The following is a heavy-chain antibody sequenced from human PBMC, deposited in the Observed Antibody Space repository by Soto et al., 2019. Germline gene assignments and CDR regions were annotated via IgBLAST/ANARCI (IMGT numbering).Heavy chain of an antibody. D-gene: IGHD5-12*01. CDR3: ARDLSGWLHLYYYYGMDV. J-gene: IGHJ6*02. CDR1: GFTFSSYW. Sequence: EVQLVESGGGLVQPGGSLRLSCAASGFTFSSYWMHWVRQAPGKGLVWVSRINSDGSSTSYADSVKGRFTISRDNAKNTLYLQMNSLRAEDTAVYYCARDLSGWLHLYYYYGMDVWGQGTTVTVSS. V-gene: IGHV3-74*01. CDR2: INSDGSST.